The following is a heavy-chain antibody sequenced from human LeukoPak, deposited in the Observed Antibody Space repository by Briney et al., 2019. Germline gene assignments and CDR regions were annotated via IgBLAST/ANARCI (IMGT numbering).Heavy chain of an antibody. J-gene: IGHJ5*02. Sequence: GGSLRLSCAASGFTFSDYYMSWIRQAPGKGLEWVSYISSSGTTIYYADSVKGRFTISRDNAKSSLYLQMNSLRAEDTAVYYCAREYSSSSSLRIDPWGQGTLVTVSS. D-gene: IGHD6-6*01. CDR2: ISSSGTTI. V-gene: IGHV3-11*01. CDR1: GFTFSDYY. CDR3: AREYSSSSSLRIDP.